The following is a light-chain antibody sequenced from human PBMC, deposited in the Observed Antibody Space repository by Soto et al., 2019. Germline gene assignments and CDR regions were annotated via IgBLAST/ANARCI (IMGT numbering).Light chain of an antibody. CDR2: AFT. V-gene: IGLV1-40*01. J-gene: IGLJ3*02. CDR1: SSNIGARYD. CDR3: QSYDIRLSAWV. Sequence: QSVLTQPPSVSGAPGQRVSISCTWNSSNIGARYDVHWYQKGLHTAPKLVIYAFTERPSGVPARFSGSRSASSASLAVTGLQAEDEADYYCQSYDIRLSAWVFGGGTKVTVL.